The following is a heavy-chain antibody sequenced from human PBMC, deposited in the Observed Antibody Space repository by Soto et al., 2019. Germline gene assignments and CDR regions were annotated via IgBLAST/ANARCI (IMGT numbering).Heavy chain of an antibody. J-gene: IGHJ4*02. CDR3: ARVRAVSARGSFDY. V-gene: IGHV4-4*02. CDR2: IYHSGST. Sequence: QVQLQESGPGLVEPSGTLSLTCAVSGGSVSSTNWWSWVRQPPGKGLEWIGEIYHSGSTYYNPSLKSRVTISVDKSKNQFSLRLSSVTAADTAVYFCARVRAVSARGSFDYWGQGTLVTVSS. D-gene: IGHD6-19*01. CDR1: GGSVSSTNW.